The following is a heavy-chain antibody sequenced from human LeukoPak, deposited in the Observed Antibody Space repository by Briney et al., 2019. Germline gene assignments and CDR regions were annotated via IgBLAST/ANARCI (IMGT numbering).Heavy chain of an antibody. Sequence: PSETLSLTCTVSGGSISSSNYYWGWIRQPPGKGLEWIGSIYYRGSTYYNSSLKSRATISVDTTKNQFSLKLSSVTAADTAVYYCARLYYYYYYMDVWGKGTTVTVSS. V-gene: IGHV4-39*07. J-gene: IGHJ6*03. CDR2: IYYRGST. CDR1: GGSISSSNYY. CDR3: ARLYYYYYYMDV.